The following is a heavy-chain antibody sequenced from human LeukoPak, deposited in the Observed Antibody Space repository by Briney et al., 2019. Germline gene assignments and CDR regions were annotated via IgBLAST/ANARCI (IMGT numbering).Heavy chain of an antibody. CDR3: ARDAPLGYSSSWYYFDY. D-gene: IGHD6-13*01. V-gene: IGHV4-31*03. J-gene: IGHJ4*02. CDR2: IYYSGRT. CDR1: GGSISSGGYY. Sequence: PLQTLSLTCTVSGGSISSGGYYWSWIRQHPGKGLEWIGYIYYSGRTYYNPSLKSRVTISVDTSKNQFSLKLSSVTAADTAVYYCARDAPLGYSSSWYYFDYWGQGTLVTVSS.